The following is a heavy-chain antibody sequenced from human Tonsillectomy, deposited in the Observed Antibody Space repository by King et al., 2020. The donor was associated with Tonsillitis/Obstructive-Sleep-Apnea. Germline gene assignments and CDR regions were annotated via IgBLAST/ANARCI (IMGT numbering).Heavy chain of an antibody. CDR3: AGAPDWGGYWYFDL. CDR2: IDDSGST. J-gene: IGHJ2*01. D-gene: IGHD7-27*01. CDR1: GGSLRGYY. V-gene: IGHV4-34*01. Sequence: VQLQQWGAGLLKPSETLSLTCAVYGGSLRGYYWSWIRQPPGKGLEWIGEIDDSGSTDYKPSLKSRLTISVDTSKYQFSLKLTSVTAADTAVYYCAGAPDWGGYWYFDLWGRGTLVTVSS.